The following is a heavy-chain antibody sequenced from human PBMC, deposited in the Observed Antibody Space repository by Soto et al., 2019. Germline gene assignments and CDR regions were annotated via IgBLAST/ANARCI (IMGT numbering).Heavy chain of an antibody. D-gene: IGHD1-26*01. CDR2: IIVIFDTA. V-gene: IGHV1-69*13. CDR3: VRAISGTYSYYFDY. CDR1: GGTFSSYA. J-gene: IGHJ4*02. Sequence: SVKVSCKASGGTFSSYAISWVRQAPGQGLEWMGGIIVIFDTANYAQKFQGRVTITADESTTTAYMELSSLRSEDTAVYYCVRAISGTYSYYFDYWGQGTLVNVSS.